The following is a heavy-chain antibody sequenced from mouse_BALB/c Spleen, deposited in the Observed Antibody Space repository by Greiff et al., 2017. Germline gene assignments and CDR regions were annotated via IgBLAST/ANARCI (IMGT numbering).Heavy chain of an antibody. J-gene: IGHJ1*01. D-gene: IGHD1-1*01. V-gene: IGHV7-3*02. CDR1: GFTFTDYY. Sequence: EVMLVESGGGLVQPGGSLRLSCATSGFTFTDYYMSWVSQPPGKALEWLGFIRNKANGYTTEYSASVKGRLTISRDNSQSILYLQMNTLGAEDSAAYYCARDWDCGRSYFDVWGAGTTVTVSA. CDR3: ARDWDCGRSYFDV. CDR2: IRNKANGYTT.